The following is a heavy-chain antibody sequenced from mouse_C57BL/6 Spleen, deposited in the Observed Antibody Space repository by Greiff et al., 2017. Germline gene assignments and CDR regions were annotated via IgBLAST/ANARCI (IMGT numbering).Heavy chain of an antibody. CDR2: INPNNGGT. Sequence: VQLQQSGPELVKPGASVKIPCKASGYTFTDYNMDWVKQSHGKSLEWIGDINPNNGGTIYNQKFKGKATLTVDKSSSTAYMELRSLTSEDTAVYYCARSLLYYYGSSYGYFDYWGQGTTLTVSS. D-gene: IGHD1-1*01. V-gene: IGHV1-18*01. CDR3: ARSLLYYYGSSYGYFDY. J-gene: IGHJ2*01. CDR1: GYTFTDYN.